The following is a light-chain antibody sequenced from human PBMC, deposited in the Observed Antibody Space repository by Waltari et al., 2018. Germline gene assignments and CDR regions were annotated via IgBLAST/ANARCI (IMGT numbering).Light chain of an antibody. V-gene: IGLV2-14*02. CDR3: ATWDDSLNSVL. CDR2: EVS. Sequence: QSALTQPASVSGSPGQSITISSTGSSRDVGSSNLFSWYLQHPGKAPKLIIYEVSKRPSGISDRFSGSKSDTSASLAISGLRSEDEADYYCATWDDSLNSVLFGGGTKLTVL. CDR1: SRDVGSSNL. J-gene: IGLJ2*01.